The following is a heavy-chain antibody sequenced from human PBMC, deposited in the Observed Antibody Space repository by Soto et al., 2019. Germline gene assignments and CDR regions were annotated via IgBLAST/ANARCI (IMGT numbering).Heavy chain of an antibody. CDR2: IDPGDSYT. J-gene: IGHJ5*01. V-gene: IGHV5-10-1*01. Sequence: PGESLKISCKGSGYIFTSHWISWVRQMPGKGLEWMGRIDPGDSYTNYSPSFQGRVTISADKSISTAYLQWSGLKASDTALYYCARHETPLRYDFRTGYIDSWGQGTLVTVSS. CDR3: ARHETPLRYDFRTGYIDS. CDR1: GYIFTSHW. D-gene: IGHD3-3*01.